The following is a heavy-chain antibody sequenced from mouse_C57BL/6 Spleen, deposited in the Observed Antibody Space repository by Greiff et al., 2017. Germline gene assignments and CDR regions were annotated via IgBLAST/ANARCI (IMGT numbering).Heavy chain of an antibody. Sequence: VQLQQSGPELVKPGASVKISCKASGYAFSSSWMNWVKQRPGKGLEWIGRIYPGGGDTNYNGKFKGKATLTADKSSSTAYMQLSSLTSVDSTVYLCARSGDYGSSCGWYFGVWGTGTTVTVSS. D-gene: IGHD1-1*01. CDR3: ARSGDYGSSCGWYFGV. J-gene: IGHJ1*03. CDR2: IYPGGGDT. V-gene: IGHV1-82*01. CDR1: GYAFSSSW.